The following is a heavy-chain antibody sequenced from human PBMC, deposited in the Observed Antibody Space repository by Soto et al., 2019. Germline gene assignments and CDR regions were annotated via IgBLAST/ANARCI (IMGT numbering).Heavy chain of an antibody. CDR2: IIPIFGTA. V-gene: IGHV1-69*13. J-gene: IGHJ3*02. CDR3: ARPSKMIVVLNAFDI. Sequence: SVKVSCKASGGTFSSYAISWVRQAPGQGLEWMGGIIPIFGTANYAQKFQGRVTITADESTSTAYMELSSLRSEDTAVYYCARPSKMIVVLNAFDIWGQGTMVTV. D-gene: IGHD3-22*01. CDR1: GGTFSSYA.